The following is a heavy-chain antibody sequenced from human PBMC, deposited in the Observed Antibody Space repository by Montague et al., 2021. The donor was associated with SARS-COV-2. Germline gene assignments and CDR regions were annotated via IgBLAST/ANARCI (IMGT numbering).Heavy chain of an antibody. V-gene: IGHV4-59*08. J-gene: IGHJ4*02. CDR1: AGSINNHY. Sequence: SETLSLTCTVSAGSINNHYWSWIRQTPGKGLEWIAYVNFSGTAYYNPSLKSRVTISVDTSRNQFSLQLTSVTAADTAVYYCARRPSSGWAFDYWGQGTQVSVSS. D-gene: IGHD6-19*01. CDR3: ARRPSSGWAFDY. CDR2: VNFSGTA.